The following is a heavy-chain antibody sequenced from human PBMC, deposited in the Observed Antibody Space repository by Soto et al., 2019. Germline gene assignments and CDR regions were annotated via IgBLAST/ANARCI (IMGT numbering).Heavy chain of an antibody. Sequence: EVQLVESGGGLVQPGGSLRLSCAASGFTLSDHYMDWVRQAPGKGLEWVGRTRNKPNSYTTEYAASVKGRFTISRDDSKNSLYLQMNSLKTEDTAVYYCTRGAGEYQKSVGYYYGLDVWGLGNTVTVSS. CDR2: TRNKPNSYTT. CDR1: GFTLSDHY. V-gene: IGHV3-72*01. D-gene: IGHD7-27*01. CDR3: TRGAGEYQKSVGYYYGLDV. J-gene: IGHJ6*02.